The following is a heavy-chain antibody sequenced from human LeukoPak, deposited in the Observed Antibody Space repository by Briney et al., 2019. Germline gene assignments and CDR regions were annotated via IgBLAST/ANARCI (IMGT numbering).Heavy chain of an antibody. V-gene: IGHV1-2*04. CDR1: GYTFTGYY. CDR2: INPNSGGT. Sequence: SVKLSCKASGYTFTGYYMHWVRQAPGQGLEWMGCINPNSGGTNYAQKFQGWVTMTRDTSISTAYMELSRLRSDDTAVYYCARGLAYCSGGSCHQFDYWGQGTLVTVSS. CDR3: ARGLAYCSGGSCHQFDY. D-gene: IGHD2-15*01. J-gene: IGHJ4*02.